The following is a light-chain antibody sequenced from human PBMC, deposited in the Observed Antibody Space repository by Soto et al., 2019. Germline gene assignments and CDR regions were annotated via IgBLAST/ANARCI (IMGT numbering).Light chain of an antibody. Sequence: EIRLTQSPSPLSLSPGERATLSCRASQSVSSYLAWYQQKPGQAPRLLIYDASNRATGIPARFSGSGSGTDFTLTISSLEPEDFAVYFCQQRSNWPPIAVGQGTRLEIK. CDR2: DAS. CDR3: QQRSNWPPIA. J-gene: IGKJ5*01. V-gene: IGKV3-11*01. CDR1: QSVSSY.